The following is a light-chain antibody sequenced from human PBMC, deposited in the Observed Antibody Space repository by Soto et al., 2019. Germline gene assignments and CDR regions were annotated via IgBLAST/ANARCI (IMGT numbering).Light chain of an antibody. CDR3: QQYGSSSWT. J-gene: IGKJ1*01. CDR1: QSVSGSY. CDR2: GAS. Sequence: ELVMTQSPGTLSVSPGESATLSCRASQSVSGSYLAWYQQKPGQAPRLLIYGASSRATGIPDRFSGSGSGTDFTLTISRLEPEDFAVYYCQQYGSSSWTFGQGTKVDI. V-gene: IGKV3-20*01.